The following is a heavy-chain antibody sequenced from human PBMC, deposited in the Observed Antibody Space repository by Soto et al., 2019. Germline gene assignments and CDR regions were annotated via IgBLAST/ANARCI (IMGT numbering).Heavy chain of an antibody. J-gene: IGHJ6*02. D-gene: IGHD6-19*01. V-gene: IGHV1-69*13. Sequence: SVKVSCKASGGTFSIYAISWVRQAPGQGLEWMGGIIPIFGTANYAQKFQGRVTITADESTSTAYMELSSLRSEDTAVYYCARDRAVAGTDYYYYGMDVWGQGTTVTVSS. CDR3: ARDRAVAGTDYYYYGMDV. CDR2: IIPIFGTA. CDR1: GGTFSIYA.